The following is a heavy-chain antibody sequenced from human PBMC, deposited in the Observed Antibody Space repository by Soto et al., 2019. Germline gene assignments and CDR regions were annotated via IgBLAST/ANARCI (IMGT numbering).Heavy chain of an antibody. V-gene: IGHV3-21*01. CDR3: ARDIAKSAAYYYYGMDI. Sequence: EVQLVESGGGLVKPGGSLRLSCAASGFTFSSYSMNWVRQAPGKGLEWVSCISSSSSRVYYADSERDRFTVSRDNAKNSLYLQMNSLRAEDTAVYYCARDIAKSAAYYYYGMDIWGQGTTVTVSS. J-gene: IGHJ6*02. CDR1: GFTFSSYS. CDR2: ISSSSSRV. D-gene: IGHD2-15*01.